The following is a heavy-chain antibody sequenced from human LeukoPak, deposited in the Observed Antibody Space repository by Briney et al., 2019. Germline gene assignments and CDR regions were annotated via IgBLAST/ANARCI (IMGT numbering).Heavy chain of an antibody. Sequence: HAGGSLRLSCAASGFTFSRYWMTWVRQAPGKGLEWVANIKQDGSEEYYVDAVKGRFTISRNNAKNSLYLQMNSLRAEDTAVHYCAREGSASYYSAFDFWGQGTMVTVSS. CDR2: IKQDGSEE. V-gene: IGHV3-7*04. J-gene: IGHJ3*01. CDR1: GFTFSRYW. CDR3: AREGSASYYSAFDF. D-gene: IGHD3-10*01.